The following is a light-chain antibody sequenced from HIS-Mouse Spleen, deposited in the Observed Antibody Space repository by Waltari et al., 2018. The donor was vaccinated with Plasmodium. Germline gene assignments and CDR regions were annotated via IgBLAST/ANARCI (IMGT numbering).Light chain of an antibody. Sequence: EIVMTPSPATLSVSPGERATLSCRASQSVSSNLAWYQQKPGQAPRLLIYGASTRATGIPARFSGSGSGTEFTLTISSMQSEDFAVYYCQQYNNWPFTVGGGTKVEIK. V-gene: IGKV3-15*01. CDR3: QQYNNWPFT. J-gene: IGKJ4*01. CDR2: GAS. CDR1: QSVSSN.